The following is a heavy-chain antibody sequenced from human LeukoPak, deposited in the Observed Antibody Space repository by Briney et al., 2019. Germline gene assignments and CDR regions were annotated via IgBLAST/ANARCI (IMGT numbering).Heavy chain of an antibody. D-gene: IGHD6-19*01. CDR3: AKDGRRIAVAGTCWFDP. J-gene: IGHJ5*02. CDR1: GFTFDDYA. V-gene: IGHV3-9*01. Sequence: PGRSLRLSCAASGFTFDDYAMHWVRQAPGKGLEWVSGISWNSGSIGYADSVKDRFTISRDNAKNSLYLQMNSLRAEDTALYYCAKDGRRIAVAGTCWFDPWGQGTLVTVSS. CDR2: ISWNSGSI.